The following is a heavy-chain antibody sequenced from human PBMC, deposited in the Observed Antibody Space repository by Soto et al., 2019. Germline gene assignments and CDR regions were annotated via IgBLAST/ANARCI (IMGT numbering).Heavy chain of an antibody. J-gene: IGHJ4*02. D-gene: IGHD5-12*01. CDR3: ARPRDGYNYEFYFDY. Sequence: PGESLKISCKGSGYSFTSYWIGWVRQMPGKGLEWMGIIYPGDSDTRYSPSFQGQATISADKSISTAYLQWSSLKASDTAMYYCARPRDGYNYEFYFDYWGQGTLVTVSS. V-gene: IGHV5-51*01. CDR2: IYPGDSDT. CDR1: GYSFTSYW.